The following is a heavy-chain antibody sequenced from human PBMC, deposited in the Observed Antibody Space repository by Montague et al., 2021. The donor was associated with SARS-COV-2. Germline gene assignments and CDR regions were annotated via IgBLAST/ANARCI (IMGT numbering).Heavy chain of an antibody. Sequence: SETLSLTCTVPGAYIGSSFSYWGWIRQPPGKGLEWIGGIGYSAGSFYNPSLRSRVTISEDTSRNQFSLKVTSVTAADTAVYYCAGYRVGTTLDSWGPGTLVTVSS. CDR1: GAYIGSSFSY. CDR3: AGYRVGTTLDS. V-gene: IGHV4-39*01. D-gene: IGHD1-1*01. CDR2: IGYSAGS. J-gene: IGHJ5*01.